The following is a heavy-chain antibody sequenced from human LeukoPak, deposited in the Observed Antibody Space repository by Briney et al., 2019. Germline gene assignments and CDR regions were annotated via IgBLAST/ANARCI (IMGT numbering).Heavy chain of an antibody. CDR3: ARDPGSAFGGVIVKVYYYYMDV. CDR2: IYVGGST. J-gene: IGHJ6*03. CDR1: EFSVSTNY. Sequence: GGSLRLSCEASEFSVSTNYMSWVRQAPGKGLEWFSVIYVGGSTYYADSVKGRFTISRDTSKNTLYLQMNSLRAEDTAVYYCARDPGSAFGGVIVKVYYYYMDVWGKGTTVTVSS. V-gene: IGHV3-53*01. D-gene: IGHD3-16*02.